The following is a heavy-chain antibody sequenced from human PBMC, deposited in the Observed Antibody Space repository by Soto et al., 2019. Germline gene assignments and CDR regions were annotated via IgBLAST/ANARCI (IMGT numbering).Heavy chain of an antibody. J-gene: IGHJ4*02. Sequence: PVGSLRLSCTDFGFTFRNYDMSWVRQAPGKGLEWVSGISGSGGNTYYADSVKGRFTTSRDNSKNTLYLQMNSLRAEDTAVYYCAKDLLGATRSYWGQGTLVTVSS. V-gene: IGHV3-23*01. CDR1: GFTFRNYD. CDR2: ISGSGGNT. D-gene: IGHD1-26*01. CDR3: AKDLLGATRSY.